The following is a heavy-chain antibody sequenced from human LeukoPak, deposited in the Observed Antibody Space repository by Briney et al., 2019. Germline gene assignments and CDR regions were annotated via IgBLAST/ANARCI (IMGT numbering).Heavy chain of an antibody. CDR2: IYYSGST. D-gene: IGHD3-22*01. J-gene: IGHJ3*02. CDR3: ARPHDSNDAFDI. Sequence: TSQTLSLTCTVPGGSISSGGYYWSWIRQHPGKGLEWIGYIYYSGSTYYNPSLKSRVTISVDTSKNQFSLKLSSVTAADTAVYYCARPHDSNDAFDIWGQGTMVTVSS. V-gene: IGHV4-31*03. CDR1: GGSISSGGYY.